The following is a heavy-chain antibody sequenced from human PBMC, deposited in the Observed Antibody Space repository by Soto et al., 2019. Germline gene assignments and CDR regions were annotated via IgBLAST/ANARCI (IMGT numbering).Heavy chain of an antibody. CDR3: AREQAGLLDY. J-gene: IGHJ4*02. CDR1: GYTFIRYG. Sequence: SVKVSCKASGYTFIRYGISWVRQAPGQGLEWMGGIIPIFGTANYAQKFQGRVTITADESTSTAYMELSSLRSEDTAVYYCAREQAGLLDYWGQGTLVTVSS. CDR2: IIPIFGTA. V-gene: IGHV1-69*13. D-gene: IGHD6-13*01.